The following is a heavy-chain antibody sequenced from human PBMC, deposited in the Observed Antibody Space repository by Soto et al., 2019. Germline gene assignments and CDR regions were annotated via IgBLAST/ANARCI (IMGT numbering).Heavy chain of an antibody. V-gene: IGHV3-7*01. J-gene: IGHJ6*02. CDR1: GFTFSSYW. D-gene: IGHD2-2*02. CDR3: ARGTCTSCYSPQYYYGMDV. Sequence: GGSLRLSCAASGFTFSSYWMSWVRQAPGKGLEWVANIKQDGSEKYYVDSVKGRFTISRDNAKNSLYLQMNSLRAEDTAVYYCARGTCTSCYSPQYYYGMDVWGQGTTVTVSS. CDR2: IKQDGSEK.